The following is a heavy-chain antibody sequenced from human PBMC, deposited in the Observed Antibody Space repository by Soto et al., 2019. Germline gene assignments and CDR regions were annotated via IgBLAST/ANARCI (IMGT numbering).Heavy chain of an antibody. CDR3: ARHPSDFWFDP. J-gene: IGHJ5*02. V-gene: IGHV4-39*01. CDR1: VGSITSSRYF. CDR2: IYYSGST. Sequence: SETLSLTCSVPVGSITSSRYFWGWIRQPPGKGLEWIGSIYYSGSTYYNPSLKSRVTVSVDTSKNQFSLKLSSVTAADTAVYYCARHPSDFWFDPWGQGTLVTVS. D-gene: IGHD2-21*02.